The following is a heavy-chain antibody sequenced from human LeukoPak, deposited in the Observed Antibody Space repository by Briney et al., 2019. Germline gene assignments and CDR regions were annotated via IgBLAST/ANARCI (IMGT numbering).Heavy chain of an antibody. CDR1: GFTFSSYA. V-gene: IGHV3-30-3*01. CDR2: ISYDGSNK. J-gene: IGHJ4*02. CDR3: ARSYYYDSSGYPYYFDY. Sequence: GGSLRLSCAASGFTFSSYAMHWVRQAPGKGLEWVAVISYDGSNKYYADSVKGRFTISRDNSKNTLYLQMNSLRAEDTAVYYCARSYYYDSSGYPYYFDYWGQGTLVTVSS. D-gene: IGHD3-22*01.